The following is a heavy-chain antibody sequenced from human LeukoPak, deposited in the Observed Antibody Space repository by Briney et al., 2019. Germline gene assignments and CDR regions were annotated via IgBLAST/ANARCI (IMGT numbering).Heavy chain of an antibody. D-gene: IGHD5-18*01. V-gene: IGHV3-30*18. Sequence: AGRSLRLSCAASGFTFSSYGMHWVRQAPGKRLEWVAVISYDGSNKYYADSVKGRFTISRDNSKNTLYLQMNSLRAEDTAVYYCAKGDYEIQLWLRRLGIDYWGQGTLVTVSS. CDR2: ISYDGSNK. CDR3: AKGDYEIQLWLRRLGIDY. J-gene: IGHJ4*02. CDR1: GFTFSSYG.